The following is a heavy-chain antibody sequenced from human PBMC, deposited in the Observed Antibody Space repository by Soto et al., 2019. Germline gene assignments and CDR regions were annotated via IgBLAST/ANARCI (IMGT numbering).Heavy chain of an antibody. V-gene: IGHV4-4*07. D-gene: IGHD6-13*01. CDR1: GDSISSYY. Sequence: SETLSLTCTVSGDSISSYYWSWIRQPAGKGMEWIGRIHTTENTNYNPSLKSRVTMSIDTSNNQFSLKLTSLTAADTAVYYCARALSSAAGLYFDYWGQGTLVTVSS. CDR2: IHTTENT. CDR3: ARALSSAAGLYFDY. J-gene: IGHJ4*02.